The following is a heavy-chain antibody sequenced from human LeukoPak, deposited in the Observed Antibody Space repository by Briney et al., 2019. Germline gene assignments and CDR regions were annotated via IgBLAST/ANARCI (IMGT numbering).Heavy chain of an antibody. V-gene: IGHV3-33*01. CDR1: GFTFSSYG. CDR3: ARGYSSSSYYFDY. Sequence: GGPLRLSCAASGFTFSSYGMHWVRQAPGKGLEWVAVIWYDGSNKYYADSVKGRFTISRDNSKNTLYLQMNSLRAEDTAVYYCARGYSSSSYYFDYWGQGTLVTVSS. D-gene: IGHD6-13*01. J-gene: IGHJ4*02. CDR2: IWYDGSNK.